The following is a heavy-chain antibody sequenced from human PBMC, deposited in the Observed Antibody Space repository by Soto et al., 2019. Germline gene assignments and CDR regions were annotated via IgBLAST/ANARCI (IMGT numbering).Heavy chain of an antibody. CDR1: GYSFTSYW. CDR3: ARTYYYDSSGYYADYYYYHGMDV. J-gene: IGHJ6*02. V-gene: IGHV5-51*01. CDR2: IYPGDSDT. D-gene: IGHD3-22*01. Sequence: GESLKISCKGSGYSFTSYWIGWVRQMPGKGLEWMGIIYPGDSDTRYSPSFQGQVTISADKSISTAYLQWSSLKASDTAMYYCARTYYYDSSGYYADYYYYHGMDVWGQGTTVPVSS.